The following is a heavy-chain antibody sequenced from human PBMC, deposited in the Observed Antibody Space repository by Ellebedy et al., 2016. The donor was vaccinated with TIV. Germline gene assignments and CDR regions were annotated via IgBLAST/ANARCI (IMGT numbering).Heavy chain of an antibody. V-gene: IGHV3-66*01. CDR1: GFTVSSNY. CDR2: IYSGGST. D-gene: IGHD2-2*01. J-gene: IGHJ3*02. Sequence: GESLKISCAASGFTVSSNYMSWVRQAPGKGLEWVSVIYSGGSTYYADSVKGRFTISRDNAKNTLYLQMNSLRAKDTAVYYCVRAQVPAATHGAFEIWGQGTMVTVSS. CDR3: VRAQVPAATHGAFEI.